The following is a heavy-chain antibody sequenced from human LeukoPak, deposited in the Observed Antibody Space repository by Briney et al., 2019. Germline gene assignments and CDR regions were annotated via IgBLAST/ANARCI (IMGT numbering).Heavy chain of an antibody. V-gene: IGHV3-23*01. Sequence: GGSLRLSCAASGFTFSSYAMSWVRQAPGKGLERVSGISGSGGSTYYADSVKGRFTISRDNSKNTLYLQMNSLRAEDTAVYYCAKDRVVTTRNFVHWGQGTLVTVSS. CDR2: ISGSGGST. D-gene: IGHD3-3*01. CDR3: AKDRVVTTRNFVH. J-gene: IGHJ4*02. CDR1: GFTFSSYA.